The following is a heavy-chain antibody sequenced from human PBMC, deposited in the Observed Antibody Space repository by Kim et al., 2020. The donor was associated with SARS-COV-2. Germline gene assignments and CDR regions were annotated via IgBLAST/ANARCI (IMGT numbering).Heavy chain of an antibody. Sequence: SETLSLTCTVSGGSISSYYWSWIRQPPGKGLEWIGYIYYSGSTNYNPSLKSRVTISVDTSKNQFSLKLSSVTAADTAVYYCARGIPSLLWFGEMDVWGQGTTVTVSS. CDR2: IYYSGST. D-gene: IGHD3-10*01. J-gene: IGHJ6*02. V-gene: IGHV4-59*01. CDR1: GGSISSYY. CDR3: ARGIPSLLWFGEMDV.